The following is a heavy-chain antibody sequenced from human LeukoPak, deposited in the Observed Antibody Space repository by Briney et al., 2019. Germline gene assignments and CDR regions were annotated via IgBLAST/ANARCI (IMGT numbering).Heavy chain of an antibody. Sequence: VRPCCSASGYPFTGYDMVSARHAPGHRLWRMGGINPNSGGTNYAQKFQGRVTMTRDTSISTAYMELSRLRSDDTAVYYCARLYRPHDAFDIWGQGTMVTVSS. V-gene: IGHV1-2*02. D-gene: IGHD3-16*02. CDR2: INPNSGGT. CDR1: GYPFTGYD. CDR3: ARLYRPHDAFDI. J-gene: IGHJ3*02.